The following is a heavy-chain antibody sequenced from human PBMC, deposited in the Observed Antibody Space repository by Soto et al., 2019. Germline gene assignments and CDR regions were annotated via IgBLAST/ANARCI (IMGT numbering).Heavy chain of an antibody. V-gene: IGHV1-69*02. CDR1: GGTFSSYT. J-gene: IGHJ5*02. CDR2: IIPILGIA. Sequence: QVQLVQSGAEVKKPGSSVKVSCKASGGTFSSYTISWVRQAPGQGLEWMGRIIPILGIANYAQKFQGRVTITAHKATTTAYMELRRLRSEVTAVYYCARVCTSCYANWSDPWGQGTLVTASS. CDR3: ARVCTSCYANWSDP. D-gene: IGHD2-2*01.